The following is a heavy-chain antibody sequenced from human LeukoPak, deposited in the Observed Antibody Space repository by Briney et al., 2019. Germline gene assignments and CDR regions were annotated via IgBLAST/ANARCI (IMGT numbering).Heavy chain of an antibody. CDR1: GGSISSSSYY. J-gene: IGHJ6*03. V-gene: IGHV4-39*07. CDR3: ARARGCSGGSCRLYYYYYYMDV. CDR2: IYYSGST. D-gene: IGHD2-15*01. Sequence: PSETLSLICTVSGGSISSSSYYWGWMRQPPGKGLEWIGSIYYSGSTYYNPSLKSRVTISVDTSKNQFSLKLSSVTAADTAVYYCARARGCSGGSCRLYYYYYYMDVWGKGTTVTISS.